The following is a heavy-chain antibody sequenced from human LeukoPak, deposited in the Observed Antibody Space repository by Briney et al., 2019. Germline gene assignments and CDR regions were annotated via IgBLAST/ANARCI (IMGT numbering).Heavy chain of an antibody. CDR1: GFTFNSYG. J-gene: IGHJ6*03. V-gene: IGHV3-30*18. CDR2: MSSDGTNE. Sequence: PGKSLRLSCVGSGFTFNSYGMHWVRQAPGKGLEWVAFMSSDGTNEFYVDSVKGRFTVSRDNSNSTFYLQMNGLRGEDTAMYFCAKGKPCYYYYMDVWGKGTAVTVSS. CDR3: AKGKPCYYYYMDV.